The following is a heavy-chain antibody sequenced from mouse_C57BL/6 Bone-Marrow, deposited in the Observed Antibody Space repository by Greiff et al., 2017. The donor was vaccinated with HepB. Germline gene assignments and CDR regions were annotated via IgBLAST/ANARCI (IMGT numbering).Heavy chain of an antibody. CDR2: IDPANGNT. CDR1: GFNIKNTY. Sequence: VQLQQSVAELVRPGASVKLSCTASGFNIKNTYMHWVKQRPEQGLEWIGRIDPANGNTKYAPKFQGKTTITADTSSNTAYLQLSSLTSEDTAIYYCARGYYYGSSRFDYWGQGTTLTVSS. V-gene: IGHV14-3*01. J-gene: IGHJ2*01. CDR3: ARGYYYGSSRFDY. D-gene: IGHD1-1*01.